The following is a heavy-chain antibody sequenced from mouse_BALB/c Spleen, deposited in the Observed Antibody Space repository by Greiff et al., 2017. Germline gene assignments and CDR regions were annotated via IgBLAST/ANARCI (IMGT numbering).Heavy chain of an antibody. CDR3: ARPYYGTWFAY. V-gene: IGHV1-69*02. D-gene: IGHD2-10*01. Sequence: QVQLKESGAELVKPGASVKLSCKASGYTFTSYWMHWVKQRPGQGLEWIGEIDPSDSYTNYNQKFKGKATLTVDKSSSTAYMQLSSLTSEDSAVYYCARPYYGTWFAYWGEEGLVTVSA. CDR1: GYTFTSYW. J-gene: IGHJ3*01. CDR2: IDPSDSYT.